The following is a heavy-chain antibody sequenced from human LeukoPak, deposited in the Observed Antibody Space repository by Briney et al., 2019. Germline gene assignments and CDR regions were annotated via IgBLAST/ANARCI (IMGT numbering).Heavy chain of an antibody. J-gene: IGHJ4*02. V-gene: IGHV3-23*01. CDR1: GFPFSNFA. CDR2: ISGGGGTT. Sequence: PGGSLRLSCAAPGFPFSNFAMGSVRQAPGKGLEWVSSISGGGGTTHYADSVKGRLTISRDNSKNTLYLQMNSLRAEDTAVYYCAKPPLEWLPDDYWGQGTLVTDCS. D-gene: IGHD3-3*01. CDR3: AKPPLEWLPDDY.